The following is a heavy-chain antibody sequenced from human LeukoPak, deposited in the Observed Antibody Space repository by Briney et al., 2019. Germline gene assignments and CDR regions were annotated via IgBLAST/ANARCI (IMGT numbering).Heavy chain of an antibody. CDR3: VKEGYGTTWNADFDY. D-gene: IGHD6-13*01. V-gene: IGHV3-23*01. CDR2: ISGSGDKT. Sequence: GGSLRLSCAVSGFTFSSYAMSWVRQAPGKGPEWVSAISGSGDKTFYPDSVKGRFTISRDNSKNTLYLLMNSLRAEDTAVYYCVKEGYGTTWNADFDYWGQGTLVTVSS. CDR1: GFTFSSYA. J-gene: IGHJ4*02.